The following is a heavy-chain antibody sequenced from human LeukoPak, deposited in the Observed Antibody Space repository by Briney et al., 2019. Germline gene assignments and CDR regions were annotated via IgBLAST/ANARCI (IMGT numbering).Heavy chain of an antibody. CDR2: IIPIFGTA. J-gene: IGHJ6*03. CDR3: ATEGTYYYMDV. CDR1: GGTFSSYA. V-gene: IGHV1-69*06. Sequence: SVKVSCKASGGTFSSYAISWVRQAPGQGLEWMGGIIPIFGTANYAQKFQGRVTMTEDTSTDTAYMELSSLRSEDTAVYYCATEGTYYYMDVWGKGTTVTVSS. D-gene: IGHD1-14*01.